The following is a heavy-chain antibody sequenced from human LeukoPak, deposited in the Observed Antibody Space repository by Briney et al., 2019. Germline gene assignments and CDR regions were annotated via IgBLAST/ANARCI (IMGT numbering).Heavy chain of an antibody. CDR2: IIPIFGTA. J-gene: IGHJ4*02. V-gene: IGHV1-69*06. CDR1: GGSFSGYA. CDR3: EAVTNEGEKVY. Sequence: ASVKVSCKASGGSFSGYAISWVRQAPGQGLEWMGGIIPIFGTANYAQKFQGRVTITADKSTSTAYMELSSLRSEDPAVYYCEAVTNEGEKVYWGQGALVTVSS. D-gene: IGHD4-17*01.